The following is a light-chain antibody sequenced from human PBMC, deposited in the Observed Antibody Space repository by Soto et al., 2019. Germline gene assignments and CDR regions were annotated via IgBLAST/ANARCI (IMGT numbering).Light chain of an antibody. J-gene: IGLJ2*01. V-gene: IGLV3-21*02. CDR2: DDN. CDR1: NIGTKS. Sequence: SYELTQSPSVSVAPGQTARITCEEDNIGTKSVHWYQQKPGQAPVLVVYDDNDRPSGIPERFSGSNSGTTATLAISRVEAGDEADYYCRVWDSTSDLVVFGGGTKVTVL. CDR3: RVWDSTSDLVV.